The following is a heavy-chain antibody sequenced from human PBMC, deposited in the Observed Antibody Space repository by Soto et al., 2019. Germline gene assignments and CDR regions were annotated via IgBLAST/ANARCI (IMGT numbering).Heavy chain of an antibody. V-gene: IGHV3-30-3*01. J-gene: IGHJ4*02. CDR1: GFTFSSYA. CDR3: ARDRPDVVVPAAILAY. D-gene: IGHD2-2*02. CDR2: ISYDGSNK. Sequence: QVQLVESGGGVVQPGRSLRLSCAASGFTFSSYAMHWVRQAPGKGLEWVAVISYDGSNKYYADSVKGRFTISRDNSKNTLYLQMNSLRAEDTAVYYCARDRPDVVVPAAILAYWGQGTLVTVSS.